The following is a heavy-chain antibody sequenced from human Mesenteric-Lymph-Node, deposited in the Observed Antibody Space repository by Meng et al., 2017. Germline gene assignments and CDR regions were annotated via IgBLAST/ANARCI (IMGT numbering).Heavy chain of an antibody. D-gene: IGHD2-15*01. CDR2: VRNKGNNYAT. Sequence: GESLKISCAASGIVFSGSAMHWVRQASGKGPEWVGHVRNKGNNYATVYAASVKGRFAISRDDSKNMTYLQMNTLNTDDTAVYYCTRQLEYCSGDSCYFGAFDVWGQGTMVTVSS. CDR1: GIVFSGSA. J-gene: IGHJ3*01. CDR3: TRQLEYCSGDSCYFGAFDV. V-gene: IGHV3-73*01.